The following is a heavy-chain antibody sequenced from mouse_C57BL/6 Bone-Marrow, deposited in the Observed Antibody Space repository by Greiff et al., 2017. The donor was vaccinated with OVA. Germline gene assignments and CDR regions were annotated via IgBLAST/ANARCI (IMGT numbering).Heavy chain of an antibody. Sequence: EVQLQQSGPELVKPGASVKISCKASGYTFTDYYMNWVKQSHGKSLEWIGDINPKNGGTSYNQKFKGKATLTVDKSSSTAYMELRSLTSEDSAVYYCARHFSDYGSSWFAYWGQGTLVTVSA. D-gene: IGHD1-1*01. CDR3: ARHFSDYGSSWFAY. CDR1: GYTFTDYY. J-gene: IGHJ3*01. CDR2: INPKNGGT. V-gene: IGHV1-26*01.